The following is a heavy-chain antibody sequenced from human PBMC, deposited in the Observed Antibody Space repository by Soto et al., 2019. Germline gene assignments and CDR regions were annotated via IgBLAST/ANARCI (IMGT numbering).Heavy chain of an antibody. J-gene: IGHJ3*01. CDR2: INSNSGGA. CDR1: GYTFSEYY. Sequence: QAQLVQSRAEVKKPGASVKVSCKASGYTFSEYYIHWVRQAPGQGLECMAWINSNSGGADYARKFQGRVTLTRDTFISTAYMELTSLRSDDTAVYYCARDHVGHMSSFDLWGQGTMVTVSS. CDR3: ARDHVGHMSSFDL. D-gene: IGHD1-26*01. V-gene: IGHV1-2*02.